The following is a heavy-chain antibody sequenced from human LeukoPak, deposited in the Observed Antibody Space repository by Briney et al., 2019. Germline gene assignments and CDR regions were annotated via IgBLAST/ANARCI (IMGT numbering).Heavy chain of an antibody. D-gene: IGHD1-26*01. Sequence: GESLKISCKGSGYSFTSYWIGWVRHMPGKGLEWMGIIYPGDSDTRYSPSFQGQVTISADKSISTAYLQWSSLKASDTAMYYCARPLGIGSYSPTPFHYWGQGTLVTVSS. CDR2: IYPGDSDT. CDR3: ARPLGIGSYSPTPFHY. J-gene: IGHJ4*02. CDR1: GYSFTSYW. V-gene: IGHV5-51*01.